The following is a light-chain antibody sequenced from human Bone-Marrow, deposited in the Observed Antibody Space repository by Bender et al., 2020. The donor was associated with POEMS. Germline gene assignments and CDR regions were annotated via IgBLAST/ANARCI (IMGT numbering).Light chain of an antibody. J-gene: IGLJ3*02. V-gene: IGLV1-44*01. CDR2: SNY. CDR1: DSNFGGNT. Sequence: QSVLTQPPSASGTPGQSVIISCSGTDSNFGGNTVNWYQHLPGSAPRLVVYSNYQRPSGVPARFSGSMSGTSASLAISDIQSEDEGDYYCSSWDDSLSGWVFGGGTKLTVL. CDR3: SSWDDSLSGWV.